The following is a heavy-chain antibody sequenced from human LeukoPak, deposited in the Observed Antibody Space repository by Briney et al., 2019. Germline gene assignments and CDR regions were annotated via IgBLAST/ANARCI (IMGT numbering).Heavy chain of an antibody. J-gene: IGHJ4*02. Sequence: GGSLRLSCAASGFTFSSHWMSWVRQAPGKGLEWVGFIRSKVYGGTTEYAASVKGRFTISRDDSKSIAYLQMNSLKTEDTAVYYCTTTYGDYLGYWGQGTLVTVSS. CDR3: TTTYGDYLGY. CDR1: GFTFSSHW. D-gene: IGHD4-17*01. V-gene: IGHV3-49*04. CDR2: IRSKVYGGTT.